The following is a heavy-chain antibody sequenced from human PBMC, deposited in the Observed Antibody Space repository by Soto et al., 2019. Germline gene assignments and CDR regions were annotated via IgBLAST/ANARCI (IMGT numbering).Heavy chain of an antibody. CDR3: VREGRIVPAAGDY. J-gene: IGHJ4*02. V-gene: IGHV1-18*04. D-gene: IGHD2-2*01. Sequence: ASVKVSCKASGYTFSNYGISWVRQAPGQGLEWMGWISAENGDTKYAQKFQGRVTMTTDTATRTAYMELRILRSDDTAVYYCVREGRIVPAAGDYWGQGTRVTVSS. CDR1: GYTFSNYG. CDR2: ISAENGDT.